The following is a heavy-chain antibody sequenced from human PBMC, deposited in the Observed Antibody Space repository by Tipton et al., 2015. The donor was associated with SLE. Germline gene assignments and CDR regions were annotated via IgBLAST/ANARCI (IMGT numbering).Heavy chain of an antibody. D-gene: IGHD5-18*01. V-gene: IGHV3-33*01. J-gene: IGHJ3*02. CDR3: ARDRLGYSYAVDGLDI. CDR2: IWYDGSNK. CDR1: GFTFSSYG. Sequence: SLRLSCAASGFTFSSYGMHWVRQAPGKGLEWVAVIWYDGSNKFYADSVEGRFTISRDYSKNTVYLHMNSVRADDTSVYYCARDRLGYSYAVDGLDIWGQGTMVTVSS.